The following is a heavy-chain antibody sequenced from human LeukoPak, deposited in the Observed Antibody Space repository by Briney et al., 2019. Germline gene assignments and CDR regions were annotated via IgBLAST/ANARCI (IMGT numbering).Heavy chain of an antibody. J-gene: IGHJ4*02. V-gene: IGHV4-34*01. Sequence: PSETLSLTCAVYGGSFSGYYWSWIRQPPGKGLEWIGEINHSGSTNYNPSLKSRVTISVDTSKNQFSLKLSSVTAADTAVYYCARVELSGYFDYWGQGTLVTVSS. CDR3: ARVELSGYFDY. D-gene: IGHD3-10*01. CDR1: GGSFSGYY. CDR2: INHSGST.